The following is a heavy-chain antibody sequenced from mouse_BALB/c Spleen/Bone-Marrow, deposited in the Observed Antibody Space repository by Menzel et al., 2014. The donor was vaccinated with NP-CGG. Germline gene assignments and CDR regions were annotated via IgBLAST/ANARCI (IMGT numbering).Heavy chain of an antibody. D-gene: IGHD2-2*01. CDR1: GFNIKDTY. Sequence: EVKLQESGAELVKPGASVKLSCTASGFNIKDTYMHWVKQRPEQGLEWIGRIDPANGNTKYDPKFQGKATITADTSSNTAYLQLSSLTSEDTAAYYCARNYGYGKSFAYWGQGTLVTVSA. J-gene: IGHJ3*01. CDR2: IDPANGNT. V-gene: IGHV14-3*02. CDR3: ARNYGYGKSFAY.